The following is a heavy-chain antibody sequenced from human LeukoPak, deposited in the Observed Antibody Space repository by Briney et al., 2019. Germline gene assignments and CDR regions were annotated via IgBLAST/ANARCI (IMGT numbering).Heavy chain of an antibody. V-gene: IGHV3-33*01. D-gene: IGHD6-19*01. J-gene: IGHJ4*02. CDR3: ARGRAVTGSTVIDY. CDR1: GFTFSGFG. Sequence: PGGSLRLSRAASGFTFSGFGMHWVRQAPGKGLEWVAVIWYDGSNKYYADSVKGRFTISRDNSKNTLYLQMNSLRPEDTAVFHCARGRAVTGSTVIDYWGQGTLVTVSS. CDR2: IWYDGSNK.